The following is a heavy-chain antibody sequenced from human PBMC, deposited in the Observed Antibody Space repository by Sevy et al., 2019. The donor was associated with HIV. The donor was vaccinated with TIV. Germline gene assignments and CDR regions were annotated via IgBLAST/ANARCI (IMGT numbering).Heavy chain of an antibody. J-gene: IGHJ4*02. CDR2: FSGSGGST. D-gene: IGHD1-26*01. Sequence: GGSLRLSCAASGFTFSSYAMSWVRQAPGKGLEWVSAFSGSGGSTYYADSVKGRFTISRDNSKNTLYLQMNSLRAEDTAVYYCAKDHPLVVATDSCFDYWGQGTLVTVSS. V-gene: IGHV3-23*01. CDR1: GFTFSSYA. CDR3: AKDHPLVVATDSCFDY.